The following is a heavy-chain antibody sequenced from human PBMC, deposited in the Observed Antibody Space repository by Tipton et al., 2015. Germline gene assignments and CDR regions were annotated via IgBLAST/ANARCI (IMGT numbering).Heavy chain of an antibody. D-gene: IGHD3-3*01. CDR2: ISYSGST. V-gene: IGHV4-61*01. Sequence: TLSLTCTVSGGSVSTSNYYWGWIRQSPGKGLEWIGYISYSGSTHYNPSLKRRVTISVDTSKNEFSLKLRSVTAADTAVYYCARDLEHGMDVWGQGTTVTVSS. CDR3: ARDLEHGMDV. CDR1: GGSVSTSNYY. J-gene: IGHJ6*02.